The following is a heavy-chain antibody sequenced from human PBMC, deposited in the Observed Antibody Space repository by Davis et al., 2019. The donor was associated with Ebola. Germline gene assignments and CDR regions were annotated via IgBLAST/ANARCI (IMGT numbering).Heavy chain of an antibody. V-gene: IGHV3-30*04. CDR1: GFTFSSYA. CDR2: ISLDGCSK. J-gene: IGHJ4*02. CDR3: ARERHLMEGLPTATPDY. D-gene: IGHD3-16*01. Sequence: PGGSLRLSCVASGFTFSSYAMHWVRQAPGKGLEWVTVISLDGCSKLYADSVKGRFTVSKDNFKNTVYLHMTSLRPEDTAVYHCARERHLMEGLPTATPDYWGQGTLVTVSS.